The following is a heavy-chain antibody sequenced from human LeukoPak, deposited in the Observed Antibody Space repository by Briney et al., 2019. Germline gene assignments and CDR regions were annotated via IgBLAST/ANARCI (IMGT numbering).Heavy chain of an antibody. V-gene: IGHV1-8*03. CDR1: GYTFTTYD. D-gene: IGHD1-26*01. CDR3: ARGELLKGNAFDI. CDR2: MNPNSGNT. Sequence: ASVKVSCKASGYTFTTYDINWVRQATGQGLEWMGWMNPNSGNTGYAQKFQGRVTITRNTSISTAYMELSSLRSEDTAVYYCARGELLKGNAFDIWGQGTLVTVSS. J-gene: IGHJ4*02.